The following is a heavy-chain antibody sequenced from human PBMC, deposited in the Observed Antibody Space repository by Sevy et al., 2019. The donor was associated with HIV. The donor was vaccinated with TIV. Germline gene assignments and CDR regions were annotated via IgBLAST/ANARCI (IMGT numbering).Heavy chain of an antibody. J-gene: IGHJ4*02. CDR1: GGSISSSSYY. CDR2: IYYSGST. D-gene: IGHD3-22*01. V-gene: IGHV4-39*01. Sequence: SETLSLTCTVSGGSISSSSYYWGWIRQPPGKGLAWIGSIYYSGSTYYNPSLQSRVTISVDTSKNQFSLKLSSVTAADTAVYYCASGENYYDSSGYPYFDYWGQGTLVTVSS. CDR3: ASGENYYDSSGYPYFDY.